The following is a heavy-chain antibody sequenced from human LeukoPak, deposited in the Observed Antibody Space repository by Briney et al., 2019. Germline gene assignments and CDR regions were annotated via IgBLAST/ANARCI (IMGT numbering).Heavy chain of an antibody. Sequence: PGGSLRLSCAASGFTFSDYYMSWIRQAPGKGLEWVSYISSSGSTIYYADSVKGRFTISRDNSKNTLYLQMNSLRAEDTAVYYCAKGVPPYYYDSSGYYNDYWGQGTLVTVSS. CDR1: GFTFSDYY. D-gene: IGHD3-22*01. CDR2: ISSSGSTI. CDR3: AKGVPPYYYDSSGYYNDY. V-gene: IGHV3-11*01. J-gene: IGHJ4*02.